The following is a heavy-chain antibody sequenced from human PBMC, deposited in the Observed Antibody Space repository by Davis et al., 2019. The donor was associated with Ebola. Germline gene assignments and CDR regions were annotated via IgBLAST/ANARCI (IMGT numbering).Heavy chain of an antibody. Sequence: MPGGSLRLSCTVSGGSISSYYWSWIRQPPGKGLEWIGEINHSGSTNYNPSLKSRVTISVDTSKNQFSLKLSSVTAADTAVYYCAREDSVVSRGMDVWGQGTTVTVSS. V-gene: IGHV4-34*01. CDR1: GGSISSYY. D-gene: IGHD2-2*01. CDR2: INHSGST. CDR3: AREDSVVSRGMDV. J-gene: IGHJ6*02.